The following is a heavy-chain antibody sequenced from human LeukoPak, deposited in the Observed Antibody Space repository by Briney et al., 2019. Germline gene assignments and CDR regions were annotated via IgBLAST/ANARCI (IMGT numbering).Heavy chain of an antibody. CDR2: INHSGSI. Sequence: SETLSLTCAVYGGSFSGYYWSWIRQPPGKGLEWIGEINHSGSINYNPSLKSRVTISVDTSKNQFSLKLSSVTAADTAVYYCARGPYYDSSGYYQVGFDIWGQGTMVTVSS. CDR1: GGSFSGYY. J-gene: IGHJ3*02. D-gene: IGHD3-22*01. CDR3: ARGPYYDSSGYYQVGFDI. V-gene: IGHV4-34*01.